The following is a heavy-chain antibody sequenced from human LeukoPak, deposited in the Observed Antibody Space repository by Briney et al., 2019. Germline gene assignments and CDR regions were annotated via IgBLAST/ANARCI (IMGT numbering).Heavy chain of an antibody. V-gene: IGHV6-1*01. J-gene: IGHJ4*02. CDR3: ARDTYYYGSGSYPFPFDY. D-gene: IGHD3-10*01. CDR1: GDSVSSNSAA. CDR2: TYYRSNSYN. Sequence: SQTLSLTCAISGDSVSSNSAAWNWIRQSPSRGLEWLGRTYYRSNSYNDYAVSVKSRITINPDTSKNQFSLQLNSVTPEDTAVYYCARDTYYYGSGSYPFPFDYWGQGTLVTVSS.